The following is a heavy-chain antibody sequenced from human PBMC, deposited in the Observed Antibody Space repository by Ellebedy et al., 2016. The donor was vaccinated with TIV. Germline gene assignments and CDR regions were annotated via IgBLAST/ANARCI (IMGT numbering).Heavy chain of an antibody. J-gene: IGHJ4*02. CDR3: ARDRLGGNSGWYFDY. CDR1: GFTFSDYY. CDR2: ISSRGSAI. D-gene: IGHD4-23*01. Sequence: PGGSLRLSCAASGFTFSDYYMSWIRQAPGKGLEWVSYISSRGSAIYYADSVKGRFTISRDNAKNSLYLQMNSLRAEDTAVYYCARDRLGGNSGWYFDYWGQGTLVTVSS. V-gene: IGHV3-11*01.